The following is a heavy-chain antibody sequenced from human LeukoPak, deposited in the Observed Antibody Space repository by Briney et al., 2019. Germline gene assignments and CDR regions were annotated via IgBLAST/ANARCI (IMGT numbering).Heavy chain of an antibody. CDR1: GFTFTGSA. CDR2: ISGTGAST. J-gene: IGHJ4*02. CDR3: AKDRGFSGNYDGFDS. Sequence: PGGSLRLSCAASGFTFTGSAMGWVRQAPGKGLEWVSSISGTGASTYYADSVKGRFTISRDNSKDTLYLQMNGLRADDTAVYYCAKDRGFSGNYDGFDSWGQGTLVTVSS. D-gene: IGHD3-10*01. V-gene: IGHV3-23*01.